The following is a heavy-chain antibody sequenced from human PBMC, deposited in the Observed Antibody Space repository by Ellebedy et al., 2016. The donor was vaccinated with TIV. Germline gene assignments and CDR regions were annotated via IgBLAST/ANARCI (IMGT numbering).Heavy chain of an antibody. CDR2: IYSTGST. D-gene: IGHD3-10*01. CDR1: GDSINDYF. V-gene: IGHV4-59*13. Sequence: SETLSLXXSVSGDSINDYFWTWVRQPPGKGLEWIGNIYSTGSTKYNPSLQSRLVISIDTSRNQLYLSLTSVTVADTAIYFCARSRQGGYWYFDLWGRGTLVTVSS. J-gene: IGHJ2*01. CDR3: ARSRQGGYWYFDL.